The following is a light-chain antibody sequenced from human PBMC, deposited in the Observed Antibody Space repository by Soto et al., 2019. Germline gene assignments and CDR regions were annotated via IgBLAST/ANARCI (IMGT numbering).Light chain of an antibody. V-gene: IGLV2-23*01. J-gene: IGLJ3*02. Sequence: QSALTQPASVSGSPGQSITISCTGTSSDVGSYALVSWYQQHPGKAPKLMIYEGSKRPSGVSNRFSGSKSGNTASLTISGLQAEDEADYYCCSYAGSSFWVFGGGTKVTVL. CDR1: SSDVGSYAL. CDR3: CSYAGSSFWV. CDR2: EGS.